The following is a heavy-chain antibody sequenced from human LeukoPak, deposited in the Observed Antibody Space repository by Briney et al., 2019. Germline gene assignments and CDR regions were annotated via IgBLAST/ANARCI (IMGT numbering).Heavy chain of an antibody. Sequence: GGSLRLSCAASGFTFSTYAMSWVRQAPGKGLEWVSGISGSGGGTYYADSVRGRFTISRDNSKNSLYLQMNSLRTEDTALYYCAKDKRYFDWLLSCWGQGTLVTVSS. V-gene: IGHV3-23*01. CDR3: AKDKRYFDWLLSC. D-gene: IGHD3-9*01. CDR2: ISGSGGGT. J-gene: IGHJ4*02. CDR1: GFTFSTYA.